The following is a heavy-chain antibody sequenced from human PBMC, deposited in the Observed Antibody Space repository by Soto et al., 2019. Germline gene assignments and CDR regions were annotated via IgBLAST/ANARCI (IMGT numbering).Heavy chain of an antibody. CDR1: GFTFSSYS. D-gene: IGHD3-9*01. Sequence: GGSLRLSCAASGFTFSSYSMNWVRQAPGKGLEWVSSISSSSSYIYYADSVKGRFTISRDNAKNSLYLQMNSLRAEDTAVYYCARDDYDILTGYYIPHFDYWGQGTLVTVSS. J-gene: IGHJ4*02. V-gene: IGHV3-21*01. CDR2: ISSSSSYI. CDR3: ARDDYDILTGYYIPHFDY.